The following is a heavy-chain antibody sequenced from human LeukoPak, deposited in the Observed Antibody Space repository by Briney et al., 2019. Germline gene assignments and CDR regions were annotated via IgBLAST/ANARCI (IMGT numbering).Heavy chain of an antibody. CDR1: GGSISSSGYY. CDR2: IYYSGST. V-gene: IGHV4-31*03. Sequence: SETPSLTCTVSGGSISSSGYYWSWIRQHPGKGLEWIGYIYYSGSTYYNPSLKSRVTISVDTSKNHFSLKLSSVTAADTAVYYCARARGPASFDYWGQGTLVTVSS. J-gene: IGHJ4*02. CDR3: ARARGPASFDY.